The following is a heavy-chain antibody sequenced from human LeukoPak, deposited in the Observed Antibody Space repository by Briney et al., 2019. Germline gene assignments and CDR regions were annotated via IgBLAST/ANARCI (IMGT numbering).Heavy chain of an antibody. V-gene: IGHV3-23*01. J-gene: IGHJ4*02. CDR1: GFTFSSYA. CDR3: AKSYNGYESKPDH. D-gene: IGHD5-12*01. Sequence: GGSLRLSCAASGFTFSSYAMSWVRQAPGKGLEWVSSISNSGGRTFYTDSVKGRFTISRDNSKITLYLQMNSLRAEDTAVYYCAKSYNGYESKPDHWGQGTLVTVSS. CDR2: ISNSGGRT.